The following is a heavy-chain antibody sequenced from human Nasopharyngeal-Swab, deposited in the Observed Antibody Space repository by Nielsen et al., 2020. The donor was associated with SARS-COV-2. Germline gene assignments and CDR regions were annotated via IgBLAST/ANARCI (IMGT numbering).Heavy chain of an antibody. CDR1: GGSISSGGYY. CDR3: ARGSGWTLDY. CDR2: IYYSGST. Sequence: SETLSLTCTVSGGSISSGGYYWSWIRQHPGKGLEWIGYIYYSGSTSYNPSLKSRVTISVDTSKNQFSLKLSSVTAADTAVYYCARGSGWTLDYWGQGTLVTVSS. V-gene: IGHV4-61*08. J-gene: IGHJ4*02. D-gene: IGHD6-19*01.